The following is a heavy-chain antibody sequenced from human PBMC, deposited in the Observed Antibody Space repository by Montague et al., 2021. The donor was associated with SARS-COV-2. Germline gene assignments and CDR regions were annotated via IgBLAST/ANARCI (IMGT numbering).Heavy chain of an antibody. CDR3: ARDRGFGEDWFDP. Sequence: SETLSLTCAVSGGSISRYYWSWIRQPPGKGLEWIGYIYYSGSTNYNPSLKSRVTISVDTSRNQLSLTLSSVAAADTAVYYCARDRGFGEDWFDPWGQGALVTVSS. V-gene: IGHV4-59*12. J-gene: IGHJ5*02. CDR1: GGSISRYY. CDR2: IYYSGST. D-gene: IGHD3-10*01.